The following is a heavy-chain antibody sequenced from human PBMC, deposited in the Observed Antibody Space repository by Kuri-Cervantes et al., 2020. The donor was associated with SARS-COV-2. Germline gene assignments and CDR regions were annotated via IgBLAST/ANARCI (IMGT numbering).Heavy chain of an antibody. V-gene: IGHV4-34*01. Sequence: ESLKISCAVSGGSFSGYYWSWIRQPPGKGLEWIGEINHSGSTNYNPSLKSRVTISVDTSKNQFSLKLSSVTAADTAVYYCARVSVVVVPAAIHYYYGMDVWGQGTTVTVSS. D-gene: IGHD2-2*01. CDR2: INHSGST. J-gene: IGHJ6*02. CDR3: ARVSVVVVPAAIHYYYGMDV. CDR1: GGSFSGYY.